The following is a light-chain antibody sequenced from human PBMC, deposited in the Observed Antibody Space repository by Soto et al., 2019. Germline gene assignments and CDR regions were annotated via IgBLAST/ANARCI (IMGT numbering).Light chain of an antibody. V-gene: IGLV2-14*01. J-gene: IGLJ3*02. Sequence: QSALTQPASISGSPGQSITISCTGTISDIGGYNYVSWYQHHPGKAPKLIIYDVTRRPSGVSIRFSGSKSGNTASLTISGLQAEDEADYYCSSYTSSSTWLFGGGTKVTVL. CDR1: ISDIGGYNY. CDR3: SSYTSSSTWL. CDR2: DVT.